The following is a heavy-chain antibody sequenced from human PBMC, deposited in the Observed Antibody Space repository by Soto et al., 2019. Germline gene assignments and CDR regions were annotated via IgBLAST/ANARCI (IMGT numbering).Heavy chain of an antibody. V-gene: IGHV3-9*01. CDR2: ISWNSGSI. J-gene: IGHJ3*02. CDR1: GFTFDDYA. Sequence: EVQLVESGGGLVQPGTSLRLSCAASGFTFDDYAMHWVRQAPGKGLEWVSGISWNSGSIGYADSVKGRFTISRDNAKNFLYLQMNSLRAEATALYYCANGDWGYGAFDIWGQGTMVIVSS. D-gene: IGHD7-27*01. CDR3: ANGDWGYGAFDI.